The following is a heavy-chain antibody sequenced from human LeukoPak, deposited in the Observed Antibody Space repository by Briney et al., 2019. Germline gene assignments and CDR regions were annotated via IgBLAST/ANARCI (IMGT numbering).Heavy chain of an antibody. CDR1: GESFSGYY. V-gene: IGHV4-34*01. Sequence: SETLSLTCAVYGESFSGYYGRWIRDPPGKGLEWIGEINHSGSTNYNPSLKSRVTISVDTSKNQFSLKLSSVTAADTAVYYCARERYFDPWGQGTLVTVSS. CDR2: INHSGST. J-gene: IGHJ5*02. D-gene: IGHD3-9*01. CDR3: ARERYFDP.